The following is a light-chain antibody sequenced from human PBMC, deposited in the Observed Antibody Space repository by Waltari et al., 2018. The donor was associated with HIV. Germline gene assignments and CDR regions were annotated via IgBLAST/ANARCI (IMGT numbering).Light chain of an antibody. Sequence: QSVLTQPPSASGTPGQRVTISCSGSSSNIGNNTVNWYRQLPGTAPKLLMYRNDERPSGVPDRFSGSKSGTSASLAISGLRSEDEADYYCAAWDDRLSAWVFGGGTKLTVL. V-gene: IGLV1-47*01. CDR1: SSNIGNNT. J-gene: IGLJ3*02. CDR2: RND. CDR3: AAWDDRLSAWV.